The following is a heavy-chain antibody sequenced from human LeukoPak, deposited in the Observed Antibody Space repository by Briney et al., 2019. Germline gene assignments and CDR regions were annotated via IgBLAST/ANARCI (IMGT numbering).Heavy chain of an antibody. J-gene: IGHJ6*02. CDR3: ARARYYDSSGYYYYYYYGMNV. CDR2: INHSGST. CDR1: GFTFSSYA. Sequence: GSLRLSCAASGFTFSSYAMSWVRQAPGKGLEWIGEINHSGSTNYNPSLKSRVTISVDTSKNQFSLKLSSVTAADTAVYYCARARYYDSSGYYYYYYYGMNVWGQGTTVTVSS. D-gene: IGHD3-22*01. V-gene: IGHV4-34*01.